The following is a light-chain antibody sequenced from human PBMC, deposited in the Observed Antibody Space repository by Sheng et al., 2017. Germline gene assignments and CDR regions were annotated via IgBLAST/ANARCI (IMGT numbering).Light chain of an antibody. CDR2: AAS. CDR3: LQYYTSPRS. Sequence: DIQMTQSPSSLSASVGDRVIITCRASLGISNSLAWYQQKPGKAPKLLVYAASILESGVPSRFRGSVSGTEYTLTISSLQPEDFTSYYCLQYYTSPRSFGPGTKVDIK. CDR1: LGISNS. V-gene: IGKV1-NL1*01. J-gene: IGKJ1*01.